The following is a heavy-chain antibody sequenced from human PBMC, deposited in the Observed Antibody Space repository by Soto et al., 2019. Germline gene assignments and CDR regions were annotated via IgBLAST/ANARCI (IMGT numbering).Heavy chain of an antibody. CDR3: ARVFQAVSGYDPLDAFDI. V-gene: IGHV1-2*02. CDR1: GYTFTGYY. D-gene: IGHD5-12*01. Sequence: VASVKVSCKASGYTFTGYYMHWVRQAPGQGLEWMGWINPNSGGTNYAQKFQGRVTMTRDTSISTAYMELSRLRSDDTAVYYCARVFQAVSGYDPLDAFDIWGQGTMVTVS. CDR2: INPNSGGT. J-gene: IGHJ3*02.